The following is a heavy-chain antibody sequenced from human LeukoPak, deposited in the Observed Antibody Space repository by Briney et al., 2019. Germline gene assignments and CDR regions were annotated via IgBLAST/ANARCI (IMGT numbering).Heavy chain of an antibody. D-gene: IGHD6-13*01. J-gene: IGHJ4*01. V-gene: IGHV3-43*02. CDR2: ISGDGDTT. CDR1: GFTFDDYA. CDR3: AKDIAAAAFFDS. Sequence: PGGSLRLSCAGSGFTFDDYAMHWVRQPPGNGLEWVSLISGDGDTTYYADSVKGRFTISRDNSKNSLYLQMNSLRTDDTALYYCAKDIAAAAFFDSWGHGTLVTVSS.